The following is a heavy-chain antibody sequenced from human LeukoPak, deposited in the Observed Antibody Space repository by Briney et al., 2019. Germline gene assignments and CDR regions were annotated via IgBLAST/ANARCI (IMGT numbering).Heavy chain of an antibody. CDR1: GGSISSYY. CDR3: ARCYDLWSGYSYYYYGMDV. V-gene: IGHV4-59*01. Sequence: SETLSLTCTVSGGSISSYYWSWIRQPPGQGLEWIGYIYYSGSTNYNPSLKSRVTISVDTSKNQFSLKLSSVTAADTAVYYCARCYDLWSGYSYYYYGMDVWGQGTTVTVSS. D-gene: IGHD3-3*01. J-gene: IGHJ6*02. CDR2: IYYSGST.